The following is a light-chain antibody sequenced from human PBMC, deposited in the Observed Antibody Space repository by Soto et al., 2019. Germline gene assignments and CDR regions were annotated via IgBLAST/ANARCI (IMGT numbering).Light chain of an antibody. V-gene: IGKV1-5*03. Sequence: DIPMTQSPSTLSASVGDTVTITCRASQSISDSLAWYQQKPGKTPKLLMYKASTLESEVPSRFSGSGSGTEFTLTISSLQPDDFATYYCQQYTSFSPATFGQGTKVEIK. CDR1: QSISDS. CDR3: QQYTSFSPAT. CDR2: KAS. J-gene: IGKJ1*01.